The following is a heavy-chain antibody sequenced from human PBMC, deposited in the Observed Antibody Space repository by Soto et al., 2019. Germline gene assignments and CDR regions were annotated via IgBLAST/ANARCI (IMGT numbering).Heavy chain of an antibody. J-gene: IGHJ1*01. V-gene: IGHV4-59*01. CDR1: GGSISSDY. CDR3: ASLVSLFGVISTSYFQH. Sequence: SESLSLSCTVSGGSISSDYWSWIRQPQGKGLEWIGYIYYSGSTDYNPSLKSRVTISVDTSKNQFSLKLSSVTAADTAVYYCASLVSLFGVISTSYFQHWGQGTPVTVS. D-gene: IGHD3-3*01. CDR2: IYYSGST.